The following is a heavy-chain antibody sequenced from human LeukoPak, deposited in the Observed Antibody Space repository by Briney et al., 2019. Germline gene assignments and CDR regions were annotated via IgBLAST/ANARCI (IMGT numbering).Heavy chain of an antibody. D-gene: IGHD4-17*01. CDR3: ARGSYGDYVFDY. J-gene: IGHJ4*02. Sequence: GASVKVSCKASGGTFNSYAISWVRQAPGQGLEWMGGIIPIFGRANYPQKFQGRVTITTDESTSTAYMELSSLRSEDTAVYYCARGSYGDYVFDYWGQGTLVTVSS. V-gene: IGHV1-69*05. CDR2: IIPIFGRA. CDR1: GGTFNSYA.